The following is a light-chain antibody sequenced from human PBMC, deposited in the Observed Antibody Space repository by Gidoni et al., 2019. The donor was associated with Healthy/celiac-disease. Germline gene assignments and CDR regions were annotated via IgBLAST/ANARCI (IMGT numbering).Light chain of an antibody. V-gene: IGKV1-39*01. J-gene: IGKJ1*01. CDR1: QSISSY. Sequence: DIQMTQPPASLSASAGDRVTITCRASQSISSYLNWYQQKPGKAPKLLIYAASSLQSGVPSRFSGSGSGTDFTLTISSLQPEDFATYYCQQSYNTPRTFGQGTKVEIK. CDR3: QQSYNTPRT. CDR2: AAS.